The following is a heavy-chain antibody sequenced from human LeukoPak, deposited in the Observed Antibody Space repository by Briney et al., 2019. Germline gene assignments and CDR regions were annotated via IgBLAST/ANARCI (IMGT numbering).Heavy chain of an antibody. V-gene: IGHV3-23*01. CDR3: AKTVITTEEYDY. J-gene: IGHJ4*02. CDR2: ISSGSGTT. Sequence: GGSLRLSCAASGFTFSNYAMNWVRQAPGMGLQWVSAISSGSGTTYYADSVKGRFTVSRDNSKNTLYLQMNSLRAEDTAVYFCAKTVITTEEYDYWGQGTLVTVP. CDR1: GFTFSNYA. D-gene: IGHD1/OR15-1a*01.